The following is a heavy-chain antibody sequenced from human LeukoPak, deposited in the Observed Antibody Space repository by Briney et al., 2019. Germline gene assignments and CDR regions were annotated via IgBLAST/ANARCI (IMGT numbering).Heavy chain of an antibody. CDR1: GYFISSGYY. Sequence: SETLSLTCAVSGYFISSGYYWGWMWPPPGKGLEWIGSIYHSGSTYYNPSLKSRVTMSVDTSKNQFSLQLTSVTAADTAVYYCARGNGDFPYWGQGTVVTVSS. V-gene: IGHV4-38-2*01. D-gene: IGHD4-17*01. J-gene: IGHJ4*02. CDR3: ARGNGDFPY. CDR2: IYHSGST.